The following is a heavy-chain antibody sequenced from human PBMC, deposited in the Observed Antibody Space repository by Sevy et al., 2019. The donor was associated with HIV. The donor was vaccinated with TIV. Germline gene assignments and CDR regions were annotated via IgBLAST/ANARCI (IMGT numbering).Heavy chain of an antibody. V-gene: IGHV3-7*03. CDR2: INRDGSER. J-gene: IGHJ4*02. CDR3: TRAGY. CDR1: GFTFSNSW. Sequence: GGSLRLSCAASGFTFSNSWMSWVRQAPGEGLEWVANINRDGSERHYMYSVKGRFTISRDNANNSLYLQMNSLRVEDTAVYYCTRAGYWGQGILVTVSS.